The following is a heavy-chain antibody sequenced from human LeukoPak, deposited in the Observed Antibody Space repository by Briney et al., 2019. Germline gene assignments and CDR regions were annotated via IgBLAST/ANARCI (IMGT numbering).Heavy chain of an antibody. V-gene: IGHV4-59*01. J-gene: IGHJ4*02. CDR2: IYYSGST. D-gene: IGHD3-3*01. Sequence: SETLSLTCTVSGGSISSYYWSWIRQPPGKGLEWIGYIYYSGSTNYNPSLKSRVTISVDTSKNQFSLKLSSVTAADTAVYYCARVGFTFPGWLLYPYFDYWGQGTLVTVSS. CDR1: GGSISSYY. CDR3: ARVGFTFPGWLLYPYFDY.